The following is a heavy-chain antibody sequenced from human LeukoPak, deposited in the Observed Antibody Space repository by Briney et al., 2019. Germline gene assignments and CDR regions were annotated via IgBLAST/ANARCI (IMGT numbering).Heavy chain of an antibody. CDR3: ARTPPYYDFWSGYYSATWFDP. CDR2: IYYSGST. V-gene: IGHV4-38-2*01. CDR1: GYSISSGYY. Sequence: SETLSLTCAVSGYSISSGYYWGWIRQPPGKGLEWIGSIYYSGSTYYNPSLKSRVTISVDTSKNQFSLKLSSVTAADTAVYYCARTPPYYDFWSGYYSATWFDPWGQGTLVTVSS. J-gene: IGHJ5*02. D-gene: IGHD3-3*01.